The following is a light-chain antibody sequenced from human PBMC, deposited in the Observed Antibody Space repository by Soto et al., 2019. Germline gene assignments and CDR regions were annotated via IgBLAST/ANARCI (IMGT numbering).Light chain of an antibody. Sequence: DIQMTQSPSSLSASVGDSVTITCRASQNIKTYLNWYQQKPGKAPNLLIYAASSLHSGVPSRFSGSGSGTDFTLTISSLQPEDFAVYYCQQYDTSPPRYTFGQGTKVEIK. CDR2: AAS. CDR3: QQYDTSPPRYT. J-gene: IGKJ2*01. CDR1: QNIKTY. V-gene: IGKV1-39*01.